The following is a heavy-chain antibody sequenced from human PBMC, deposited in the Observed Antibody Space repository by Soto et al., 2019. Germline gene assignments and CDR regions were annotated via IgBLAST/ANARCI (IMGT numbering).Heavy chain of an antibody. D-gene: IGHD6-13*01. CDR2: NKHSGST. Sequence: SETLSPTRAVYGGAFSGYYWGWIRPPPGKGVGWDGGNKHSGSTNYNPSLKSRVTISVDTSKNQFSLKRSSVTAADTAVYYCARGIAAYHKYYYYYMDVWGKGTTVTVSS. V-gene: IGHV4-34*01. J-gene: IGHJ6*03. CDR3: ARGIAAYHKYYYYYMDV. CDR1: GGAFSGYY.